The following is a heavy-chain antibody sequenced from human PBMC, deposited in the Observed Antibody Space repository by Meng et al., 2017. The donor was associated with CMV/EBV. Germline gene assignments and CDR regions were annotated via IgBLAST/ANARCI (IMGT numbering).Heavy chain of an antibody. J-gene: IGHJ5*02. Sequence: GEPLKISCAASGFTFSDYYMNWVRQAPGKGLEWVANIKQDGSEKYYVDSVKGRFTISRDNAKNSLYLQMNSLRAEDTAVYYCARAALWSGSIWFDPWGQGTLVTVSS. CDR2: IKQDGSEK. CDR1: GFTFSDYY. V-gene: IGHV3-7*01. D-gene: IGHD3-3*01. CDR3: ARAALWSGSIWFDP.